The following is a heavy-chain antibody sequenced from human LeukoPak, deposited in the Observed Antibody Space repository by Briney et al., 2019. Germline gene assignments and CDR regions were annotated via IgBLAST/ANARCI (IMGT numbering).Heavy chain of an antibody. J-gene: IGHJ4*02. D-gene: IGHD1-26*01. V-gene: IGHV3-7*01. Sequence: GGSLRLSCAASGLFFSTNWMSWVRQAPGKGLEWVAVIKPDGRDKYYMDSVKGRFTMSRDNGKNSVYLQMNSLRPEDTAVYYCASWEGSTNYWGQGTLVTVSS. CDR2: IKPDGRDK. CDR3: ASWEGSTNY. CDR1: GLFFSTNW.